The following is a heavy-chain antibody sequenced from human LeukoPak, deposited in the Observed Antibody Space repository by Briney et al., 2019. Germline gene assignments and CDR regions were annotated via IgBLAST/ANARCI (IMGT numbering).Heavy chain of an antibody. CDR2: INHSGST. D-gene: IGHD4-17*01. J-gene: IGHJ4*02. CDR3: ATHDYGDYHY. CDR1: GGSFSGYY. V-gene: IGHV4-34*01. Sequence: SETLSLTCAVYGGSFSGYYWSWIRQPPGKGLEWIGEINHSGSTNYNPSLKSRVTISVDTSKYQFSLKLSSVTAADTAVYYCATHDYGDYHYWGQGTLVTVSS.